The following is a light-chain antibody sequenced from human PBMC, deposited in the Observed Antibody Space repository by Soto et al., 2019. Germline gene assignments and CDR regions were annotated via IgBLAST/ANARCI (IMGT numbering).Light chain of an antibody. CDR3: AAWDATLKAYV. J-gene: IGLJ1*01. Sequence: QSALTQPPSASGTPGQRVTISCSRGSSNIGSHTVNWYRQLPGTAPKLLIFSINQRPSGVPDRFSGSKSGTSVSLAIRGLQSDDEAEYFCAAWDATLKAYVFGTGTKVTVL. CDR2: SIN. CDR1: SSNIGSHT. V-gene: IGLV1-44*01.